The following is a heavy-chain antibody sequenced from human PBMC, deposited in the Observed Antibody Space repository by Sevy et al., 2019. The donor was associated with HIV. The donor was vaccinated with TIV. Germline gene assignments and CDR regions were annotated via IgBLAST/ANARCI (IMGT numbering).Heavy chain of an antibody. CDR1: GFTFDDYA. V-gene: IGHV3-9*01. CDR3: AKGPIAHMYSSGWYFDL. J-gene: IGHJ2*01. D-gene: IGHD6-19*01. CDR2: ISWNSGSI. Sequence: GGSPRLSCAASGFTFDDYAMHWVRQAPGKGLEWVSGISWNSGSIGYADSVKGRFTISRDNAKNSLYLQMNSLRAEDTALYYCAKGPIAHMYSSGWYFDLWGRGTLVTVSS.